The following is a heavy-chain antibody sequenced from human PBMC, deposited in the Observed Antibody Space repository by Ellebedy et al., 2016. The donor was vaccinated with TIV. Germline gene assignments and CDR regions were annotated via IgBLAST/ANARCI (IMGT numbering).Heavy chain of an antibody. Sequence: GESLKISXAASGFTFSSYGMHWVRQAPGKGLEWVAVISYDGSNKYYADSVKGRFTISRDNSKNTLYLQMNSLRAEDTAVYYCANSDFWGILAPLEYYSAPFDYWGQGTLVTVSS. CDR3: ANSDFWGILAPLEYYSAPFDY. CDR2: ISYDGSNK. V-gene: IGHV3-30*18. J-gene: IGHJ4*02. D-gene: IGHD2/OR15-2a*01. CDR1: GFTFSSYG.